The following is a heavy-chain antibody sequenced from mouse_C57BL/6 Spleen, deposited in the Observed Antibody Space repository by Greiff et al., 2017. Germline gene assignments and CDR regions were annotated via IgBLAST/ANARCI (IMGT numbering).Heavy chain of an antibody. CDR1: GFTFSEYG. CDR2: NSSGSSTI. V-gene: IGHV5-17*01. D-gene: IGHD3-2*02. Sequence: EVKLVESGGGLVKPGGSLKLSCAASGFTFSEYGMHWVRLAPEKGLEGVAYNSSGSSTIYYADTVKGRFTISRDNAKNTLFLQMTSLRSEDTAMYYCARRLGLYAMDYWGQGTSLTVSS. CDR3: ARRLGLYAMDY. J-gene: IGHJ4*01.